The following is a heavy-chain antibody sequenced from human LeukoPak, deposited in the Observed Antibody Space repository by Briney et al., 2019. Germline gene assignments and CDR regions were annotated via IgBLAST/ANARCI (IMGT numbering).Heavy chain of an antibody. V-gene: IGHV4-34*01. D-gene: IGHD2-15*01. CDR2: INHSGST. Sequence: PSETLSLTCAVYGGSFSGYYGSWIRQPPGKGLEWIGEINHSGSTNYNPSLKSRVTISVDTSKNQFSLKLSSVTAADTAVYYCARGAPKLGVVVVAARLNFDYWGQGTLVTVSS. CDR3: ARGAPKLGVVVVAARLNFDY. CDR1: GGSFSGYY. J-gene: IGHJ4*02.